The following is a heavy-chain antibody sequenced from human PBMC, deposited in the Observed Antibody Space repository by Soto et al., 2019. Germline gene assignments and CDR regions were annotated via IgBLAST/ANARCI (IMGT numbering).Heavy chain of an antibody. CDR1: GFTFSSYG. CDR2: ITYDGSNK. CDR3: AKDWRESLPGDAFDI. V-gene: IGHV3-30*18. Sequence: QVQLVESGGGVVQPGRSLRLSCAASGFTFSSYGMHWVRQAPGKGLEWAGVITYDGSNKFYADSVKGRFTISRENSKNTLYLQMNSLRAEDAAVYYCAKDWRESLPGDAFDIWGQGTMVTVSS. D-gene: IGHD3-10*01. J-gene: IGHJ3*02.